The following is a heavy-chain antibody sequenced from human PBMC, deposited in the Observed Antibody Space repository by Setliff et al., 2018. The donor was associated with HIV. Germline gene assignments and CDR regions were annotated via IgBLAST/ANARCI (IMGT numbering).Heavy chain of an antibody. D-gene: IGHD2-21*02. CDR2: IRKKDYSYIT. V-gene: IGHV3-72*01. Sequence: GGSLRLSCVVSGITFSDHELGWVRQAPGKGLEWVGRIRKKDYSYITEYAASVKGRFTISRDDSKSIAYLQMNSLKTEDTAVYYCTRAVVVTAIGGFDYWGQGTLVTVSS. CDR1: GITFSDHE. CDR3: TRAVVVTAIGGFDY. J-gene: IGHJ4*02.